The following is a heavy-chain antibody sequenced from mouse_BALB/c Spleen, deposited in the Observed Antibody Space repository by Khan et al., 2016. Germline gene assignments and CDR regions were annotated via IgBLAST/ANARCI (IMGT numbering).Heavy chain of an antibody. CDR3: SRVGRLYAMDY. V-gene: IGHV14-3*02. Sequence: VQLKESGAELVKPGASVKLSCTASGFNIKDTYMHWVKQRPEQGLEWIGRIDPANGNTKYDPKFQGKATITADTSSNTAYLQLSSLTSEDTAVYYCSRVGRLYAMDYWCQGTSVTVSS. D-gene: IGHD4-1*01. CDR2: IDPANGNT. CDR1: GFNIKDTY. J-gene: IGHJ4*01.